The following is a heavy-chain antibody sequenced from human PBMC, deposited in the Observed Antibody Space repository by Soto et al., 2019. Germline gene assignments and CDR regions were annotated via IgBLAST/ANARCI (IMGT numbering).Heavy chain of an antibody. J-gene: IGHJ5*02. CDR2: INHRGST. CDR1: GGSFSGYY. D-gene: IGHD3-22*01. CDR3: ARSRYSDSSGYYYSNWFDP. V-gene: IGHV4-34*01. Sequence: SETLSLTCAVYGGSFSGYYWSWIRQPPGRGLEWIGEINHRGSTNYNPSLKSRVTISVDRSKNQFSLKLSSVTAADTAVYYCARSRYSDSSGYYYSNWFDPWGQGTLVTVSS.